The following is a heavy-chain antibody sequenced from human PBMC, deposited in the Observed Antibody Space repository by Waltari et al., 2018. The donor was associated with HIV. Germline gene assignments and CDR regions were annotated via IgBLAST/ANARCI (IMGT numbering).Heavy chain of an antibody. Sequence: EVQLVESGGGLVQPGVSLRLSCTASGSSFSTSWMSWVRQSPGKGLEWVANMKEDGSEKRYADSVKGRFIISRDNAMNSLYLQMNNLRAEDTAVYYCATGFVPGYWGQGTLVTVSS. V-gene: IGHV3-7*01. J-gene: IGHJ4*02. CDR1: GSSFSTSW. D-gene: IGHD3-10*01. CDR3: ATGFVPGY. CDR2: MKEDGSEK.